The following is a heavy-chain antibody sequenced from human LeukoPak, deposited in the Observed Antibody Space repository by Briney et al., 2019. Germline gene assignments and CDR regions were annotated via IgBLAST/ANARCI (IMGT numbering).Heavy chain of an antibody. D-gene: IGHD2-15*01. CDR3: ARPRGSCSGGSCYYYYFDY. CDR2: IYHSGST. CDR1: GYSISSGYY. Sequence: SETLSLTCAVSGYSISSGYYWGWIRQPPGKGLEWIGSIYHSGSTYYNPSLKSRVTISVDTSKNQFSLKLSSVTAADTAVYYCARPRGSCSGGSCYYYYFDYCGQGTLVTVSS. J-gene: IGHJ4*02. V-gene: IGHV4-38-2*01.